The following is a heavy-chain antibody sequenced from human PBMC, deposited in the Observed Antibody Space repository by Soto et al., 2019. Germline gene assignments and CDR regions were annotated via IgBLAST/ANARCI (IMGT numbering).Heavy chain of an antibody. D-gene: IGHD3-16*01. Sequence: SETLSLTCTVSGGSISSYYWSWIRQPPGKGLEWIGYIYYSGSTNYSPSLKSRVTISVDTSNNQFSLKLSSVTAADTAVYYCARGAGLFDYWGQGTLVTVSS. J-gene: IGHJ4*02. V-gene: IGHV4-59*01. CDR2: IYYSGST. CDR1: GGSISSYY. CDR3: ARGAGLFDY.